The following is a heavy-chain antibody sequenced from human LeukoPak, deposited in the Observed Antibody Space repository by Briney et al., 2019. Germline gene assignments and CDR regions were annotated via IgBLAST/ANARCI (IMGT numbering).Heavy chain of an antibody. CDR2: IIPIFGTA. Sequence: SVKVSCKASGGTFSSYAISWVRQAPGQGLEWMGGIIPIFGTANYAQKFQGRVTVTTDESTSTAYMELSSLRSEDTAVYYCASGNSSWSPFDPWGQGTLVTVSS. CDR1: GGTFSSYA. D-gene: IGHD6-6*01. V-gene: IGHV1-69*05. CDR3: ASGNSSWSPFDP. J-gene: IGHJ5*02.